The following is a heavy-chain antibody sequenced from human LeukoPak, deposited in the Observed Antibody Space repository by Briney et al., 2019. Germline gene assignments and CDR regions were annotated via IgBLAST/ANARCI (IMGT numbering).Heavy chain of an antibody. V-gene: IGHV3-53*01. J-gene: IGHJ3*02. CDR3: ARDLPYYDSSGPDAFDI. CDR1: GFTVSSNY. Sequence: VGSLRLSCAASGFTVSSNYMSWVRQAPGKGLEWVSVIYSGGSTYYADSVKGRFTISRDNSKNTLYLQMNSLRAEDTAVYYCARDLPYYDSSGPDAFDIWGQGTMVTVSS. D-gene: IGHD3-22*01. CDR2: IYSGGST.